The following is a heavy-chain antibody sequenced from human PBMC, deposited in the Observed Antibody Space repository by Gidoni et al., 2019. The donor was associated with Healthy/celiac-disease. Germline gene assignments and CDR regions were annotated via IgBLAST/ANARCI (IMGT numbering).Heavy chain of an antibody. CDR2: MNPNSGNT. CDR3: ARAGSDYYYYGMDV. V-gene: IGHV1-8*01. Sequence: QVHLVQSGAEVKKPGASVKVSCKASGYTFTSYDINWVRQATGQGLEWMGWMNPNSGNTGYAQKFQGRVTMTRNTSISTAYMELSSLRSEDTAVYYCARAGSDYYYYGMDVWGQGTTVTVSS. D-gene: IGHD3-10*01. CDR1: GYTFTSYD. J-gene: IGHJ6*02.